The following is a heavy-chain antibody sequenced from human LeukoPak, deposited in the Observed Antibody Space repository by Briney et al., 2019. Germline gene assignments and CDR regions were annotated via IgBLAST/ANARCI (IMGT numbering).Heavy chain of an antibody. D-gene: IGHD3-3*01. V-gene: IGHV4-59*12. CDR3: ARVDFWSGYAMGGFDY. Sequence: SETLSLTCTVSGGSISSYYWSWIRQPPGKGLEWIGYIYYSGSTYYNPSLKSRVTISVDTSKDQFSLKLSSVTAADTAVYYCARVDFWSGYAMGGFDYWGQGTLVTVSS. CDR1: GGSISSYY. CDR2: IYYSGST. J-gene: IGHJ4*02.